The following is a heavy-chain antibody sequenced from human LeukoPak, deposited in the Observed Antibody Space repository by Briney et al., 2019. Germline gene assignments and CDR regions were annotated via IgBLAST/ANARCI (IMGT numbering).Heavy chain of an antibody. Sequence: GGSLRLSCAASGFTFSNAWMSWVRQAPGKGLVWVSRIKSDGSGTSYADSVKGRFTISRDNSKNTLYLQMNSLRAEDTAVYYCAKDHQRWLQALFDYWGQGTLVTVSS. V-gene: IGHV3-74*01. CDR3: AKDHQRWLQALFDY. D-gene: IGHD5-24*01. J-gene: IGHJ4*02. CDR1: GFTFSNAW. CDR2: IKSDGSGT.